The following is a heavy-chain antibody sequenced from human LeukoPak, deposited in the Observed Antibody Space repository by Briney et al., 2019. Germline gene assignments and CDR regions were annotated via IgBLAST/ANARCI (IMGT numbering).Heavy chain of an antibody. CDR2: ISYDGSNK. CDR1: GFTFSSYG. J-gene: IGHJ4*02. CDR3: AKRYSYGDYELGDYYFDY. Sequence: PGGSLRLSCAASGFTFSSYGMHWVRQAPGKGLEWVAVISYDGSNKYYADSVKGRFTISRDNSKNTLYLQMNSLRAEDTAVYYCAKRYSYGDYELGDYYFDYWGQGTLVTVPS. D-gene: IGHD4-17*01. V-gene: IGHV3-30*18.